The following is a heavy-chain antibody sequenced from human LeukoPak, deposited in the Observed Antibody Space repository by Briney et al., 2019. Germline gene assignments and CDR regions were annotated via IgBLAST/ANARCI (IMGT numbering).Heavy chain of an antibody. Sequence: PSETLSLTCTVSGDSISNISYYWGWIRQPPGKGLEWIGSIYYRGSTYYNPSLKSRVTISVDTSKNQFSLKLSSVTAADTAVYYCARHPYQLLWLSWLGPWGQGTLVTVSS. D-gene: IGHD2-2*01. V-gene: IGHV4-39*01. J-gene: IGHJ5*02. CDR2: IYYRGST. CDR1: GDSISNISYY. CDR3: ARHPYQLLWLSWLGP.